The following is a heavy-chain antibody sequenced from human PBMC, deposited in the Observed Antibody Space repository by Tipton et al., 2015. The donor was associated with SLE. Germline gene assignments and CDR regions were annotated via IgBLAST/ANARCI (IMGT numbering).Heavy chain of an antibody. V-gene: IGHV4-31*03. CDR2: IYYSGST. CDR1: DGSLGSGDYY. CDR3: AREAWRLERRRGFDS. J-gene: IGHJ4*02. Sequence: TLSLTCTVSDGSLGSGDYYWSWIRQHPGKGLEWIGYIYYSGSTYYSPSLKSRLFISIDTSKTQLSLTLSSVTAADTAVYYCAREAWRLERRRGFDSWGQGTLVTVST. D-gene: IGHD1-1*01.